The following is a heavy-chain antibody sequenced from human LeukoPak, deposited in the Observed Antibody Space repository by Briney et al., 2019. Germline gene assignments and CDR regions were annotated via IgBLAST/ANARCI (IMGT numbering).Heavy chain of an antibody. CDR2: ISGSGGST. Sequence: PGGSLRLSCAASGFTFSSDGMSWVRQAPGKGLDWVSSISGSGGSTHYADSVKGRFTISRDNPKNTPYLEMNSLRAEDTAVYYCAREKVWFGELSRWWFDPWGQGTLVTVSS. D-gene: IGHD3-10*01. J-gene: IGHJ5*02. V-gene: IGHV3-23*01. CDR3: AREKVWFGELSRWWFDP. CDR1: GFTFSSDG.